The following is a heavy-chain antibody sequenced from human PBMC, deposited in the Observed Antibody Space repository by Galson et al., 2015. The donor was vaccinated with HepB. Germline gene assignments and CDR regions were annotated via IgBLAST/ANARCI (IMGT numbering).Heavy chain of an antibody. J-gene: IGHJ3*02. CDR1: GFTFSSYA. V-gene: IGHV3-64*04. CDR3: AINEDFDAFDI. Sequence: SLRLSCAASGFTFSSYAMHWVRQAPGKGLEYVSAISSNGGSTYYADSVKGRFTISRDNSKNTLYLQMSSLRAEDTAVYYCAINEDFDAFDIWGQGTMVTVSS. D-gene: IGHD2-8*01. CDR2: ISSNGGST.